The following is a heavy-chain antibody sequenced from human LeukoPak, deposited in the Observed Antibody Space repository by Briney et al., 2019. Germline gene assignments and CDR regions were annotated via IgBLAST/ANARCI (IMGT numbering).Heavy chain of an antibody. Sequence: GGSLRLSCAASGFTFSSYEMNWVRQAPGKGLEWVSYISSSGSTIYYADSMKGRFTISRDNAKNSLYLQMNSLRVGDTAVYYCASLKVRGVTANKYYFYYMDVWGKGTTVTVSS. CDR3: ASLKVRGVTANKYYFYYMDV. J-gene: IGHJ6*03. V-gene: IGHV3-48*03. D-gene: IGHD3-10*01. CDR2: ISSSGSTI. CDR1: GFTFSSYE.